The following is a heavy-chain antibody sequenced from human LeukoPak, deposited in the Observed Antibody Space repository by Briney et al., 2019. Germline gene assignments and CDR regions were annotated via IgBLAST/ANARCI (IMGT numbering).Heavy chain of an antibody. V-gene: IGHV3-74*01. D-gene: IGHD5-18*01. CDR3: ARVDTAMVGYFQH. CDR2: INSDGSST. Sequence: GGSLRLSCAASGFTFSSYWMHWVRQAPGKGLVWVSRINSDGSSTSYADSVKGRFTISRDNAKNTLYLQMNSLRAEDTAVYHCARVDTAMVGYFQHWGQGTLVTVSS. J-gene: IGHJ1*01. CDR1: GFTFSSYW.